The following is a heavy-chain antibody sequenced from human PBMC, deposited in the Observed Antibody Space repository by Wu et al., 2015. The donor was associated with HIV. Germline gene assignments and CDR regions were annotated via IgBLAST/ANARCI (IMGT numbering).Heavy chain of an antibody. CDR2: INPSGGST. J-gene: IGHJ6*02. V-gene: IGHV1-46*01. Sequence: QVQLVQSGAEVKKPGASVKVSCKASGYTFTSYYMHWVRQAPGQGLEWMGIINPSGGSTSYAQKFQGRVTMTRDTSTSTVYMELSSLRSEDTAVYYCARVRNYGGNSDYYYYYGMDVWGQGTTVTVSS. CDR1: GYTFTSYY. D-gene: IGHD4-23*01. CDR3: ARVRNYGGNSDYYYYYGMDV.